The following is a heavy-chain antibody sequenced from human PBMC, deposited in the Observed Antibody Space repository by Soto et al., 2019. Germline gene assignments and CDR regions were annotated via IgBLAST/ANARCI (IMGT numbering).Heavy chain of an antibody. CDR1: GFTFGDYA. J-gene: IGHJ5*02. CDR2: ISWNSGSI. CDR3: AKAQWLRTPVATTGGFDP. D-gene: IGHD5-12*01. Sequence: PGGSLRLSCAASGFTFGDYAMHWVRQPPGKGLEWVSGISWNSGSILYADSVKGRFTISRDNAKNSLYLQMNSLRTDDTASYYCAKAQWLRTPVATTGGFDPWGQGTLDTVSS. V-gene: IGHV3-9*01.